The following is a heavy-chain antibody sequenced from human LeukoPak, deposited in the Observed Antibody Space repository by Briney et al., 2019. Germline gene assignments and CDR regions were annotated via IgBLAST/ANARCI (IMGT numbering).Heavy chain of an antibody. CDR3: ARLFRNNSSRYFDY. D-gene: IGHD1/OR15-1a*01. Sequence: GESLKIPCNGSGYSFTNYWIGLVLQMPGKGLELMGIIYPGDSNTKYSPSFQGQVTISADKSISTAYLQWRSLKASDTAMYYCARLFRNNSSRYFDYWGQGTLVTVSS. J-gene: IGHJ4*02. CDR2: IYPGDSNT. V-gene: IGHV5-51*01. CDR1: GYSFTNYW.